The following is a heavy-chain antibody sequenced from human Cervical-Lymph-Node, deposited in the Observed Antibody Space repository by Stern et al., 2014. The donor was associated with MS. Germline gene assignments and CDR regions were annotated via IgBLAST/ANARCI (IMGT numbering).Heavy chain of an antibody. J-gene: IGHJ4*02. V-gene: IGHV4-4*02. CDR2: IYHSGST. CDR1: GGSISSSNW. Sequence: VQLLESGPGLVKPSGTLSLTCAVSGGSISSSNWWSWVRQPPGKGLEWIGEIYHSGSTNYNPSLKSRVTISVDKSKTQFSLKLGSVTAADTAVYYCARDLLYSPTTIPLHYWGQGTLVTVSS. CDR3: ARDLLYSPTTIPLHY. D-gene: IGHD3-10*01.